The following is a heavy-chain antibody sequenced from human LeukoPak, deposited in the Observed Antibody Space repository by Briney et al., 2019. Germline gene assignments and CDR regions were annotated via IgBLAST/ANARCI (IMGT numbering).Heavy chain of an antibody. CDR1: GFTFSSYA. V-gene: IGHV3-23*01. CDR3: AKYGRSGYSSGMDV. D-gene: IGHD2-15*01. Sequence: GVSLRLSCAASGFTFSSYAMTWVRQAPGKGLEWVSTISVSGGSTYYADSVKGRFTISRDNSKNTLYLQMNSLRAEDTAVYYCAKYGRSGYSSGMDVWGQGTTVTVSS. CDR2: ISVSGGST. J-gene: IGHJ6*02.